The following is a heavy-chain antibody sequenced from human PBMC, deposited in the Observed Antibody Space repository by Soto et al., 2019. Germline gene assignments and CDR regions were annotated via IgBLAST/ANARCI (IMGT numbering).Heavy chain of an antibody. J-gene: IGHJ4*02. CDR2: ISSSSTI. V-gene: IGHV3-48*02. D-gene: IGHD3-10*01. CDR3: ARENYYFDY. Sequence: GGSLRLSCAASGFTFSSYNMHWVRQAPGKGLEWVSYISSSSTIYYADSMKGRFTISRDNAKNSLYLQMNSLRDEDTAVYYCARENYYFDYWGQGTLVTVSS. CDR1: GFTFSSYN.